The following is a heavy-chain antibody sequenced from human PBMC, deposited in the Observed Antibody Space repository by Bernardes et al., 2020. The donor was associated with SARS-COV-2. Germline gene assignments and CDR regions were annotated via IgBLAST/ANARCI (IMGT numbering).Heavy chain of an antibody. Sequence: GESLKISCKGSGYSFTTYWIGWVRQKPEKGLEWMGIIFPGDSDTRYSPSFQGQVTISADKSINTAYLQWSSLKASDTAMYYCARQEWLLSSELGASDFWGQGTMVTVSS. CDR2: IFPGDSDT. D-gene: IGHD3-3*01. CDR3: ARQEWLLSSELGASDF. J-gene: IGHJ3*01. CDR1: GYSFTTYW. V-gene: IGHV5-51*01.